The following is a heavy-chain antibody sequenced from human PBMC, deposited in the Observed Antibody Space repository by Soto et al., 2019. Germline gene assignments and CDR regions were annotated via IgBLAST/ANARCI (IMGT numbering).Heavy chain of an antibody. CDR2: ISSSSTYI. D-gene: IGHD4-17*01. CDR3: VRDRRGDYVEPRPLDY. J-gene: IGHJ4*02. CDR1: GFTLSSYG. V-gene: IGHV3-21*01. Sequence: EVQLVESGGGLVKPGGSLRLSCAASGFTLSSYGMNWVRQAPGKGLEWVSYISSSSTYIDYADAVKGRFTISKDNAKNTLYLQMNSLRAEDTAVYYCVRDRRGDYVEPRPLDYWGQGTLVTVSS.